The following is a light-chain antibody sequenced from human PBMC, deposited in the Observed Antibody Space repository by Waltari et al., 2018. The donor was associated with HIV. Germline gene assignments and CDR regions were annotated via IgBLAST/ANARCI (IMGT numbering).Light chain of an antibody. CDR3: QSADSSGTYVV. CDR1: ALPKQY. J-gene: IGLJ2*01. Sequence: SYELTQPPSVSVSPGQTARLTCSGDALPKQYAYWYQQKPGQAPVLVIYKDSEMPSGIPERFAGSISGTTVTLTISGVQAEDEADYYCQSADSSGTYVVFGGGTKLTVL. CDR2: KDS. V-gene: IGLV3-25*03.